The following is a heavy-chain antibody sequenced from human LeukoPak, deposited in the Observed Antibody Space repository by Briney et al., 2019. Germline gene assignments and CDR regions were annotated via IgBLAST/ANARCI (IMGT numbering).Heavy chain of an antibody. CDR1: GASVSSGSYY. CDR2: IYYSGST. J-gene: IGHJ4*02. CDR3: TRGSRGYTYG. V-gene: IGHV4-61*01. Sequence: SETLSLTCTVSGASVSSGSYYWSWIRQPPGKGLEWIGYIYYSGSTNYNPSLKSRVTISVDTSKNQFSLKLSSVTAADTAVYYCTRGSRGYTYGWGQGTLVTVSS. D-gene: IGHD5-18*01.